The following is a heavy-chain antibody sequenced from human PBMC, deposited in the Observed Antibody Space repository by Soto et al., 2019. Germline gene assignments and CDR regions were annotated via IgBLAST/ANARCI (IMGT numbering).Heavy chain of an antibody. CDR1: GDSIKTETW. J-gene: IGHJ4*02. CDR2: IKHTGDA. CDR3: VLWPPYYFDY. D-gene: IGHD3-10*01. V-gene: IGHV4-4*02. Sequence: SETLSLTCAVSGDSIKTETWWSWLRQLPGTGLEWIGEIKHTGDANANPALRSRVSMSVDRTKNQFFLNLRSVSAADTAVYYCVLWPPYYFDYWGQGTLVTVSS.